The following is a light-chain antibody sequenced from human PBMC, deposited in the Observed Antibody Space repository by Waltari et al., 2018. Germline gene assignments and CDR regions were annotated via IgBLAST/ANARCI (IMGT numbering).Light chain of an antibody. J-gene: IGKJ1*01. CDR1: QSIGKY. Sequence: EIVLTQSPGTLSLSPGERATLFCRASQSIGKYLVWYQQKPGQAPRLLIYGASTRATGIPYRFSGGGSGTDFSLSITRLEPEDFAVYYCQHYVRLPATFGQGTTVEI. V-gene: IGKV3-20*01. CDR2: GAS. CDR3: QHYVRLPAT.